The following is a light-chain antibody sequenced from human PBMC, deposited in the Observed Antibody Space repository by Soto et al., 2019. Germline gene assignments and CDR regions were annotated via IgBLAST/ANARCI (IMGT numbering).Light chain of an antibody. CDR3: QQYHDWPPIT. CDR1: QSVSSD. Sequence: EIVMTQSPDTLSVSPGEGVTRSCRASQSVSSDLAWYQQKPGQSPRLLMYGASTRATDLPARFSGGGSGTEFTLTLSSLQSEDVAIYYCQQYHDWPPITFGPGTKVEIK. CDR2: GAS. V-gene: IGKV3-15*01. J-gene: IGKJ3*01.